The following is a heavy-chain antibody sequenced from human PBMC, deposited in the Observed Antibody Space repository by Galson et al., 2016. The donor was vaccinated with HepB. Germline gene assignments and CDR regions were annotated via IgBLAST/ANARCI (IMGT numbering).Heavy chain of an antibody. V-gene: IGHV3-21*01. Sequence: SLRLSCAASGFIFSSYTMNWVRQAPGKGLEWVSSISSSGSYVDYADTVKGRFTISRDNAKNSLYLQMNSLRAEDTAVYYCARAKGLLEWLVRYYFDYWGQGTLVTVSS. CDR1: GFIFSSYT. CDR3: ARAKGLLEWLVRYYFDY. CDR2: ISSSGSYV. J-gene: IGHJ4*02. D-gene: IGHD3-3*01.